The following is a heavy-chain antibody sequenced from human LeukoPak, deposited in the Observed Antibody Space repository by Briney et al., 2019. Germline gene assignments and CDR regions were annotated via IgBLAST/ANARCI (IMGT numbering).Heavy chain of an antibody. V-gene: IGHV4-34*01. CDR3: RSGGDLFDY. CDR2: INHSGST. J-gene: IGHJ4*02. Sequence: SETLSLTCAVYGGSFSGYCWSWIRQPPGKGLEWIGEINHSGSTIYNPSLKSRVTISVDTSKNQFSLKLSSVTAADTAVYYCRSGGDLFDYWGQGTLVTVSS. CDR1: GGSFSGYC. D-gene: IGHD2-21*02.